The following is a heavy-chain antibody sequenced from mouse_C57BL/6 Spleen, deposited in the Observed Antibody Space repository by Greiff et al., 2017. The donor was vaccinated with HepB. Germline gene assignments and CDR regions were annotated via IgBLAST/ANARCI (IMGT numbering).Heavy chain of an antibody. CDR1: GYTFTSYW. V-gene: IGHV1-53*01. J-gene: IGHJ2*01. D-gene: IGHD3-2*02. CDR2: INPSNGGT. Sequence: QVQLQQPGTELVKPGASVKLSCKASGYTFTSYWMHWVKQRPGQGLEWIGNINPSNGGTNYNEKFKSKATLTVDKSSSTAYMQLSSLTSEDSAVYYCAREGRTAQATDYFDCWGQGATLTVSS. CDR3: AREGRTAQATDYFDC.